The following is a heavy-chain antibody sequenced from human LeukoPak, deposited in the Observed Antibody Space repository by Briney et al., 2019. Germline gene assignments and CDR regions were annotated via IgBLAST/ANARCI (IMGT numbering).Heavy chain of an antibody. D-gene: IGHD6-13*01. V-gene: IGHV5-51*01. CDR3: ARLPTGGIAAAENYYYYGMDV. J-gene: IGHJ6*02. CDR2: IYPGDSDT. CDR1: GYSFTSYW. Sequence: GESLKISCKGFGYSFTSYWIGWVRQMPGKGLEWMGIIYPGDSDTRYSPSFQGQVTISADKSISTAYLQWSSLKASDTAMYYCARLPTGGIAAAENYYYYGMDVWGQGTTVTVSS.